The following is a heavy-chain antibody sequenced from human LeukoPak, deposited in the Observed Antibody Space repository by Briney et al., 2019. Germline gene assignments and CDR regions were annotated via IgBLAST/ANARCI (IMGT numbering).Heavy chain of an antibody. CDR3: ARAIVGEPRGAFDI. CDR1: GGSISGYY. D-gene: IGHD1-26*01. V-gene: IGHV4-4*07. CDR2: IYSSGST. J-gene: IGHJ3*02. Sequence: SETLSLTCTVSGGSISGYYWSWIRQPAGKGLEWIGRIYSSGSTNDNPSLRSRVTMSVDTSKIQFSLRLSSVTAADTAVYYCARAIVGEPRGAFDIWGQGTIVTVSS.